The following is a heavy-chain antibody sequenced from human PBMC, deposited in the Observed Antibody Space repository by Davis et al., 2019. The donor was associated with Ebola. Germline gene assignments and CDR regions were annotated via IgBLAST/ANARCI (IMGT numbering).Heavy chain of an antibody. J-gene: IGHJ4*02. CDR2: IYYSGST. CDR1: GRSFSSYY. V-gene: IGHV4-59*12. D-gene: IGHD4-17*01. CDR3: ARDYGDSYFDY. Sequence: SETLSLTCAVYGRSFSSYYWGWIRQPPGKGLEWIGYIYYSGSTNYNPSLKSRVTISVDTSKNQFSLKLSSVTAADTAVYYCARDYGDSYFDYWGQGTLVTVSS.